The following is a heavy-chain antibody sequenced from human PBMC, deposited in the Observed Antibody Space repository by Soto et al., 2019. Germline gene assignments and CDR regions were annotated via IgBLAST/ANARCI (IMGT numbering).Heavy chain of an antibody. CDR3: ARAYFGYGSGSLRSYYFDY. J-gene: IGHJ4*02. Sequence: QVQLQESGPGLVKPSETLSLTCTVSGGSVSSGSYYWSWIRQPPGKGLEWIGYIYYSGSTNYNPSLKSRVTISVDTSKNQFSLKLSSVTAADTAVYYCARAYFGYGSGSLRSYYFDYWGQGTLVTVSS. CDR1: GGSVSSGSYY. CDR2: IYYSGST. D-gene: IGHD3-10*01. V-gene: IGHV4-61*01.